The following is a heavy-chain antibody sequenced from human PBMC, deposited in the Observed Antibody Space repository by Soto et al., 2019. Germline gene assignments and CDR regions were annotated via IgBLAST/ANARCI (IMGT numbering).Heavy chain of an antibody. Sequence: LEQFGGGLVQPGGSLRLSCVASGFSVSRYYMGWVRQTPGKGLEWVSLIYSDGDTYYADSVKGRFTISRDTSKNTLFFKMNSLRAEDTAVYYCASDPYSKIGGRWGQGTLVIVSS. D-gene: IGHD6-13*01. CDR2: IYSDGDT. CDR1: GFSVSRYY. V-gene: IGHV3-66*01. CDR3: ASDPYSKIGGR. J-gene: IGHJ4*02.